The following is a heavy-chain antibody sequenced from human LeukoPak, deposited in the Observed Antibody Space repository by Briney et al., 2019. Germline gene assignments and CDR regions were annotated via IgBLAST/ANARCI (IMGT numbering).Heavy chain of an antibody. CDR2: IYYSGST. Sequence: SETLSLTCTVSGVSIISYYWGWIRQPPGKGLEWIGSIYYSGSTYYNPSLKSRVTISVDTSKNQFSLKLSSVTAADTAVYYCARNYDFWSGYCWFDPWGQGTLVTVSS. D-gene: IGHD3-3*01. V-gene: IGHV4-39*07. CDR1: GVSIISYY. J-gene: IGHJ5*02. CDR3: ARNYDFWSGYCWFDP.